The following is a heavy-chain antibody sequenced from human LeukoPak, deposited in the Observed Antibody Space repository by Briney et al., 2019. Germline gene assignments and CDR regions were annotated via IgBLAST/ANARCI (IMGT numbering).Heavy chain of an antibody. CDR3: ARGGRYYYDSSGYYHNWFDP. J-gene: IGHJ5*02. D-gene: IGHD3-22*01. CDR2: IYPGDSDT. Sequence: GESLKISCKGSGYSFTSYWIGWVRQMPGKGLEWMGIIYPGDSDTRYSPSFQGQVTISADKSISTAYLQWSSLKASDTAMYYCARGGRYYYDSSGYYHNWFDPWGQGTLVTVSS. V-gene: IGHV5-51*01. CDR1: GYSFTSYW.